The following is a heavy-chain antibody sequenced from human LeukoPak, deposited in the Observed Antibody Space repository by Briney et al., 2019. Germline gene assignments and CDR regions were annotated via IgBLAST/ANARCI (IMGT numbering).Heavy chain of an antibody. J-gene: IGHJ4*02. Sequence: PGGSLRLSCAASGFTFSSYGMHWVRQAPGKGLEGVAFIRYDGSNKYYADSVKGRFTISRANSKTTLYLQMNSLRAEDTAVYYCAKDRLLWFGELLPPYYFDYWGQGTLVTVSS. CDR2: IRYDGSNK. D-gene: IGHD3-10*01. V-gene: IGHV3-30*02. CDR1: GFTFSSYG. CDR3: AKDRLLWFGELLPPYYFDY.